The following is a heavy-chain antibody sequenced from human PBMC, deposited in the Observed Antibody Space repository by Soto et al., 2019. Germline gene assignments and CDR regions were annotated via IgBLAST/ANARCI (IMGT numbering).Heavy chain of an antibody. CDR3: ATDDWGSMDV. CDR1: GFIFSNAW. CDR2: INSNSAGGTT. V-gene: IGHV3-15*07. Sequence: EVQLVESGGGLVKPGGSLRLSCAASGFIFSNAWMNWVRQAPGKGLEWVGRINSNSAGGTTDYAAPVKGRFTISRDDSQNTLYLQMNSLKIEDTALYYCATDDWGSMDVWGQGTTVTVSS. J-gene: IGHJ6*02. D-gene: IGHD7-27*01.